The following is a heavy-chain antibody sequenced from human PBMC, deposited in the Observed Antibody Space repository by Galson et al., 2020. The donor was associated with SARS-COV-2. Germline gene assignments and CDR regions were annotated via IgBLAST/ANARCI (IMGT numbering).Heavy chain of an antibody. CDR3: ARSRSGSYNAAFGY. Sequence: GESLKISCAGSGFSFGTYWMSWVRLAPGKGLEWVAVISYDGSNKYYADSVKGRFTISRDNSKNTLYLQMNSLRAEDTAVYYCARSRSGSYNAAFGYWGQGTLVTVSS. CDR2: ISYDGSNK. D-gene: IGHD1-26*01. CDR1: GFSFGTYW. V-gene: IGHV3-30-3*01. J-gene: IGHJ4*02.